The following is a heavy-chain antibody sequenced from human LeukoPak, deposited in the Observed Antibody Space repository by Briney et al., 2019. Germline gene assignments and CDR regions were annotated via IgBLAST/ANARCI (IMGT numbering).Heavy chain of an antibody. CDR3: ARGGGGNSDFLTTYTGASLSFDY. CDR1: GFTLSSYA. V-gene: IGHV3-23*01. CDR2: LGISGGYT. Sequence: GGSLRLSCVASGFTLSSYAMSWVRQAPGKGLQWVSSLGISGGYTWYAGSVKGRFTISRDRFKNTLYLQMNSLGAEDTAVYYCARGGGGNSDFLTTYTGASLSFDYWGQGALVTVSS. D-gene: IGHD3-9*01. J-gene: IGHJ4*02.